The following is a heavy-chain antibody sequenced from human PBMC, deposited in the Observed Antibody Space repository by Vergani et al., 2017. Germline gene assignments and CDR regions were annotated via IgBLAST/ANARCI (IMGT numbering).Heavy chain of an antibody. CDR3: AKANPRNSGYDYLYYYHAMDV. J-gene: IGHJ6*02. CDR2: ISGSGGST. V-gene: IGHV3-23*04. D-gene: IGHD5-12*01. Sequence: VHLVESGGGVVQPGRSLRLSCVVSGFTSSYYGMNWVRQAPGKGLEWVSGISGSGGSTYYAGSVKGRFTISRDSSKNTLYLQMNSLSAGDTAVYYCAKANPRNSGYDYLYYYHAMDVWGQGTTVTVSS. CDR1: GFTSSYYG.